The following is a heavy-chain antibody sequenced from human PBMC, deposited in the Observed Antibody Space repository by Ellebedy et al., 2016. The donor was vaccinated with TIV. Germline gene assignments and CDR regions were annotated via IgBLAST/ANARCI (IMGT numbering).Heavy chain of an antibody. V-gene: IGHV1-18*04. CDR3: ARDSDYGGVTNHWYFNL. J-gene: IGHJ2*01. CDR1: GYMFTDYY. Sequence: ASVKVSXXASGYMFTDYYMHWVRQAPGQGLEWMGWVSPYNGNTNYAQKFQARVTMTTDTSTSTAYMELRSLRSDDTALYFCARDSDYGGVTNHWYFNLWGRGTLVTVSS. CDR2: VSPYNGNT. D-gene: IGHD4-23*01.